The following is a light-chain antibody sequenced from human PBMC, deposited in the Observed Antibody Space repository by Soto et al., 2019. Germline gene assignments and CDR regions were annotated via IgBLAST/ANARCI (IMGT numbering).Light chain of an antibody. V-gene: IGKV1-12*01. CDR1: RDISSW. CDR3: QQADSLPLT. J-gene: IGKJ4*01. Sequence: DIQLPQSPSSVSASVGDRVTITCRASRDISSWLAWYQQKPGQAPNILVFAASTLQRGVPTRFSGRGSGTEFTLTIDSLQPEDFATYYCQQADSLPLTFGGGTKVEIK. CDR2: AAS.